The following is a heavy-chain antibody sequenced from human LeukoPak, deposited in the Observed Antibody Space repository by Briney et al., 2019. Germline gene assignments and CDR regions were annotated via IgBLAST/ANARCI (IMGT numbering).Heavy chain of an antibody. D-gene: IGHD1-20*01. CDR1: GASISSSTYY. CDR2: IYYRGST. Sequence: SETLSLTCTVSGASISSSTYYWGWIRQPPGKGLEWIGSIYYRGSTYYNPSLKSRVTISVDTSKNQFSLKLSSVTAADTTVYYCARQAYNWNYFDFWGQGTLVTVSS. V-gene: IGHV4-39*01. CDR3: ARQAYNWNYFDF. J-gene: IGHJ4*02.